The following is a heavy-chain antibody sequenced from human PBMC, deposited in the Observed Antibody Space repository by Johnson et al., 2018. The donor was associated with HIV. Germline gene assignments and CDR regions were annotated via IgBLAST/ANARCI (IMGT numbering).Heavy chain of an antibody. CDR3: AKDEGSGYSYDAFDI. CDR1: GFPFSSYG. D-gene: IGHD3-3*01. J-gene: IGHJ3*02. Sequence: QVQLVESGGGVVQPGRSLRLSCPASGFPFSSYGMHWVRQAPGKGLVWVSRINSDGSSTRYADSVKGRFTISRDNAKNTLYLQMNSLRAEETAGYYCAKDEGSGYSYDAFDIWGQGTMVTVSS. CDR2: INSDGSST. V-gene: IGHV3-NL1*01.